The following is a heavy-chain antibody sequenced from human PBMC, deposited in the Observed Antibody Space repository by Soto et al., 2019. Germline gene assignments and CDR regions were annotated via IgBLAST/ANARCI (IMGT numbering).Heavy chain of an antibody. CDR3: ARGYDYGMYYFDY. V-gene: IGHV4-34*01. Sequence: SETLSLTCAVDGGSFSGYYWSWIRQPPGKGLEWIGEINHSGSTNYNPSLKSRVTISVDTSKNQFSLKLSSVTAADTAVYYCARGYDYGMYYFDYWGQGTLVTVSS. J-gene: IGHJ4*02. D-gene: IGHD3-16*01. CDR1: GGSFSGYY. CDR2: INHSGST.